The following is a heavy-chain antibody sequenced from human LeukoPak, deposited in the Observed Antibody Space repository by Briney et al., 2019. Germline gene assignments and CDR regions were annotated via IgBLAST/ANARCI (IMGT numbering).Heavy chain of an antibody. CDR1: GFTFDDYA. J-gene: IGHJ4*02. Sequence: QTGGSLRLSCAASGFTFDDYAMHWVRQAPGKGLEWVSGISWNSGSIGYADSVKGRFTISRDNAKYSLYLQMNSLRAEDTALYYCAKVAGYSYGYFDYWGQGTLVTVSS. D-gene: IGHD5-18*01. CDR2: ISWNSGSI. CDR3: AKVAGYSYGYFDY. V-gene: IGHV3-9*01.